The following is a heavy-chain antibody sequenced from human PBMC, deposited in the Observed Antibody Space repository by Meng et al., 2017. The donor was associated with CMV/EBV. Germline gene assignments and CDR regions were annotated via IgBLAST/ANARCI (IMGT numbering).Heavy chain of an antibody. CDR2: ISGSGVSR. CDR1: GFTFRNA. J-gene: IGHJ6*02. Sequence: GESLKISCTASGFTFRNAMNWVRQAPGKGLEWVSVISGSGVSRYYADSVKGRFTLSRDNSRRTLYLQMNSLRAEDTAKYYCAKMRSLFCNSSTCYSAHAMDVWGQGTTVTVSS. V-gene: IGHV3-23*01. CDR3: AKMRSLFCNSSTCYSAHAMDV. D-gene: IGHD2-2*02.